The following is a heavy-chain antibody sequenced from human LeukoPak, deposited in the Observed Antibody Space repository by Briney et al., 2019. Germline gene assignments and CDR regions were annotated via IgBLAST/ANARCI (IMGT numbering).Heavy chain of an antibody. V-gene: IGHV1-46*01. CDR2: INPSGGST. Sequence: ASVKVSCKASGYTFTSYYTHWVRQAPGQGLEWMGLINPSGGSTSYAQKFQGRVTMTRDTSTSTVYMELSSLRSEDTAVYYCARDHPYDSSGYYPGLDDAFDIWGQGTMVTVSS. D-gene: IGHD3-22*01. CDR1: GYTFTSYY. CDR3: ARDHPYDSSGYYPGLDDAFDI. J-gene: IGHJ3*02.